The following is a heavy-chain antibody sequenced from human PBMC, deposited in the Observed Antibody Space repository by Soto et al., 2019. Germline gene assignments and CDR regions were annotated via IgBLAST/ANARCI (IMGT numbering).Heavy chain of an antibody. CDR2: SSGYNGKT. Sequence: QAQLVQAGAEVKKPGASVRVSCKASGYILSTFGITWVRQAPGLGREWVGWSSGYNGKTDDGRKLQGRVNMTIDSSTCTACVDLRSLRSDDTAVYYCAGAEAYSSSWAAMVVWGQGTKVTVSS. CDR3: AGAEAYSSSWAAMVV. CDR1: GYILSTFG. V-gene: IGHV1-18*01. D-gene: IGHD6-13*01. J-gene: IGHJ6*02.